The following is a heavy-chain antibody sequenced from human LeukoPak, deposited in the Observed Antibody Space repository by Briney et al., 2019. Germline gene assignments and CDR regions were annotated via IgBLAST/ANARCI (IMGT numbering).Heavy chain of an antibody. CDR1: GFIFSSYG. CDR3: ARDTFYSSGVYGLDV. J-gene: IGHJ6*02. V-gene: IGHV3-33*01. CDR2: IYYDGSNK. Sequence: GRSLRLSCAASGFIFSSYGMHWVRQAPGKGLEWVAVIYYDGSNKYYADSVRGRFTISRDNSKNTLFLQMSSLRAEDTAVYYCARDTFYSSGVYGLDVWGQGTTVTVSS. D-gene: IGHD3-22*01.